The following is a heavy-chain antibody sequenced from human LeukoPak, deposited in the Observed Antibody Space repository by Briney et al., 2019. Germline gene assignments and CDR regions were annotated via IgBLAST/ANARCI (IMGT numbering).Heavy chain of an antibody. CDR1: GGSISSSRYY. D-gene: IGHD5-18*01. CDR2: IYFSGNT. Sequence: SETLSLTCTVSGGSISSSRYYGGWIRQPPGKGLEWIGSIYFSGNTYYNPSLKSRVTISADTSKNQFSLKLTSVTAADTAVYYCARDGAGSYGYFDDWGQGTLVTVSS. CDR3: ARDGAGSYGYFDD. J-gene: IGHJ4*02. V-gene: IGHV4-39*07.